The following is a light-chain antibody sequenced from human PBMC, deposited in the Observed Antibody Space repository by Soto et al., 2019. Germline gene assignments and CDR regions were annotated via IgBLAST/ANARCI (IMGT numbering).Light chain of an antibody. CDR1: SSNIANNY. Sequence: QLVLTQPPSASGTPGQRVTISCSGGSSNIANNYVYWYQQVPGTAPKLVIYNDIQRPSGVPDRFSGSKSGSSASLAITGLRSEDEADYYCAAWDDTLSGRLFGGGTKLTVL. J-gene: IGLJ3*02. CDR3: AAWDDTLSGRL. CDR2: NDI. V-gene: IGLV1-47*02.